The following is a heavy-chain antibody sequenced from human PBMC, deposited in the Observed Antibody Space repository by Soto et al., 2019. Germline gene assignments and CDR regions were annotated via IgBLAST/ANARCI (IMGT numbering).Heavy chain of an antibody. Sequence: QVQLVQSGAEVRKPGSSVKVSCKASGGTFSTSAMNWVRQAPGQGLEWMGSIIPVFGTATYAQSFQGRLTITADGPTTTGYLELSSLRSEDTAVYYCATQLNGDLDFWGQGTLLIVSS. D-gene: IGHD7-27*01. CDR3: ATQLNGDLDF. V-gene: IGHV1-69*15. CDR2: IIPVFGTA. J-gene: IGHJ4*02. CDR1: GGTFSTSA.